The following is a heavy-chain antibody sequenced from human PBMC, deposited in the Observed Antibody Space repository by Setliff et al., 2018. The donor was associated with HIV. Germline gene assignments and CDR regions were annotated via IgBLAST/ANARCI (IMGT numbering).Heavy chain of an antibody. D-gene: IGHD1-26*01. CDR3: ARDGKEIDY. Sequence: ASVKVSCKASGYTFTNYAMHWVRQAPGQRLEWMAWINPAYGNTEYSQKFQGRITVTGDSSASTAYMELNSVTAADTAVYYCARDGKEIDYWGQGILVTVSS. J-gene: IGHJ4*02. CDR2: INPAYGNT. V-gene: IGHV1-3*01. CDR1: GYTFTNYA.